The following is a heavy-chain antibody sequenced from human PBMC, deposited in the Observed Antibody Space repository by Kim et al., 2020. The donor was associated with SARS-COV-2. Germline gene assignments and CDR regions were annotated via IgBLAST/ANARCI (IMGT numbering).Heavy chain of an antibody. CDR1: GFTFSSYG. Sequence: GGSLRLSCAASGFTFSSYGMHWVRQAPGKGLEWVAVISYDGSNKYYADSVKGRFTISRDNSKNTLYLQMNSLRAEDTAVYYCAKDADSSGYYSYYGMDVWGQGTTVTVSS. CDR2: ISYDGSNK. D-gene: IGHD3-22*01. CDR3: AKDADSSGYYSYYGMDV. J-gene: IGHJ6*02. V-gene: IGHV3-30*18.